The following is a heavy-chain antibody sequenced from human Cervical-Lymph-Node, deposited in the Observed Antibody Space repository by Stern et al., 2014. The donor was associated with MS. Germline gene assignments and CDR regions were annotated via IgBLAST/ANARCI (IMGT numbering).Heavy chain of an antibody. D-gene: IGHD6-25*01. CDR3: ARSSSSGWDY. CDR1: GFTFSNHG. J-gene: IGHJ4*02. V-gene: IGHV3-33*01. Sequence: QVQLVQSGGTVVQPGTSLRLSCEGSGFTFSNHGMNWVRRAPGKGLEWVASLWYDGRNKMYEDSVKGRFTISRDNSKNTLYLQMDTLRVEDTAVYYCARSSSSGWDYWGQGTLVTVSS. CDR2: LWYDGRNK.